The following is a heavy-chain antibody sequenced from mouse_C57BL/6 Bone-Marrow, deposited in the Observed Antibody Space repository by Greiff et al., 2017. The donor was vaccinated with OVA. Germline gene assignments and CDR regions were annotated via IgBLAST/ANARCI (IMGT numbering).Heavy chain of an antibody. CDR1: GYTFTSYW. V-gene: IGHV1-52*01. Sequence: QVQLQQPGAELVRPGSSVKLSCKASGYTFTSYWMHWVKQRPIQGLEWIGNIDPSDSETHYNQKFKDKATLTVDKSSSTAYMQLSSLTSEDSAVDYCARSDYSNPAWFAYWGQGTLVTVSA. J-gene: IGHJ3*01. D-gene: IGHD2-5*01. CDR2: IDPSDSET. CDR3: ARSDYSNPAWFAY.